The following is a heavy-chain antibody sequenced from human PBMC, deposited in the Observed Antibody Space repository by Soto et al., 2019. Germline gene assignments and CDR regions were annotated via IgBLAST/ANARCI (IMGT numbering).Heavy chain of an antibody. CDR2: IYHSGST. D-gene: IGHD2-15*01. Sequence: PSETLSLTCTVSGGSISSSSYYWGWIRQPPGKGLEWIGYIYHSGSTYYNPSLKSRVTISVDRSKNQFSLKLSSVTAADTAVYYCARVVIAEDIGYFDYWGQGTLVTVSS. J-gene: IGHJ4*02. CDR3: ARVVIAEDIGYFDY. V-gene: IGHV4-39*07. CDR1: GGSISSSSYY.